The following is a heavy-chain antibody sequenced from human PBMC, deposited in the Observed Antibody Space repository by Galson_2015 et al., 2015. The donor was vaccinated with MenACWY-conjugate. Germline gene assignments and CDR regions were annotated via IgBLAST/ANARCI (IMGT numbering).Heavy chain of an antibody. Sequence: SLRLSCAASGFTFSLYWMSWVRQAPGKGLEWVANIKDDGSEKYYVDSVKGRFTISRDNAKNSLYLQMNSLRAEDTAVYYCVRDIYYDILTGLYSRMGVWGQGTTVTVSS. J-gene: IGHJ6*02. CDR1: GFTFSLYW. CDR2: IKDDGSEK. D-gene: IGHD3-9*01. V-gene: IGHV3-7*03. CDR3: VRDIYYDILTGLYSRMGV.